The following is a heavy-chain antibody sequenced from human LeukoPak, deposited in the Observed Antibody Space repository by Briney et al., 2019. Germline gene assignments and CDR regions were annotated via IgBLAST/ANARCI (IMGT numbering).Heavy chain of an antibody. CDR3: AITGYGSGLNS. V-gene: IGHV3-74*01. CDR2: SNSDASHT. CDR1: GFPFSNYW. Sequence: PGGSLRLSCAASGFPFSNYWMHWVRQAPGKGLVWVLRSNSDASHTNYADSMKGRFTISKDNAKNTLVPQMNSLRAEDTAAYYCAITGYGSGLNSWGQGTLVTVSS. J-gene: IGHJ4*02. D-gene: IGHD3-10*01.